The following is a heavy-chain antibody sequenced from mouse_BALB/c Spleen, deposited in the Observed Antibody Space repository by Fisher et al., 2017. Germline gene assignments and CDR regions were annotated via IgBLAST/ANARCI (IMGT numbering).Heavy chain of an antibody. V-gene: IGHV1-12*01. J-gene: IGHJ4*01. CDR3: ARGGMDY. Sequence: KFKGKATLTADTSSSTAYMQISNLTSEDSAVYFCARGGMDYWGQGTSVTVS.